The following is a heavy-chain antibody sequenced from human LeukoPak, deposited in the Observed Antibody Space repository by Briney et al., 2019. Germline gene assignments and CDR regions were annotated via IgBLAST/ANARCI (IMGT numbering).Heavy chain of an antibody. D-gene: IGHD6-13*01. V-gene: IGHV3-30*04. Sequence: GGSLRLSCAASGFTFSSYAMHWVRQAPGKGLEWVAVISYDGSNKYYADSVKGRFTISRDNSKNTLYLQMNSLRAEDTAVYYCARDLGQQQLVRGGGTNNWFDPWGQGTLVTVSS. CDR3: ARDLGQQQLVRGGGTNNWFDP. CDR2: ISYDGSNK. CDR1: GFTFSSYA. J-gene: IGHJ5*02.